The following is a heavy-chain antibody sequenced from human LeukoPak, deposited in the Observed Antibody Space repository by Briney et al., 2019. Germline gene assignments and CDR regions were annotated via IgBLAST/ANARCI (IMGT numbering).Heavy chain of an antibody. J-gene: IGHJ4*02. CDR3: AKCGNSGCHLIDY. Sequence: GGSLRLSCAASGFTFDDYGMSWVRQAPGKGLEWVSGINWSGGSTGYTDSVKGRFTISRDNAKNSLYLQMNSLRAEDTALYYCAKCGNSGCHLIDYWGQGTLVTVSS. D-gene: IGHD5-12*01. CDR2: INWSGGST. CDR1: GFTFDDYG. V-gene: IGHV3-20*04.